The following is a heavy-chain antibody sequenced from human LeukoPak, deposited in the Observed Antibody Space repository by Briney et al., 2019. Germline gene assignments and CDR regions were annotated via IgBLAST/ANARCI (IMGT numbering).Heavy chain of an antibody. CDR2: ISGSGGST. CDR3: AKDRPATYYYDSSGYCDY. V-gene: IGHV3-23*01. J-gene: IGHJ4*02. CDR1: GFTFSSYA. D-gene: IGHD3-22*01. Sequence: GGSLRLSCAASGFTFSSYAMSWVRQAPGKGLEWVSAISGSGGSTYYADSVKGRFTISRDNSKNTLYLQMNSLRAEDTAVYYCAKDRPATYYYDSSGYCDYWGQGTLVTVSS.